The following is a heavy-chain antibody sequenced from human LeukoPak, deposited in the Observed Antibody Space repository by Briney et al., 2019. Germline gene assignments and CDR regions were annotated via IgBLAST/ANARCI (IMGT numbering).Heavy chain of an antibody. CDR1: GFTFSSYS. CDR2: INHSGST. Sequence: PGGSLRLSCAASGFTFSSYSMNWVRQAPGKGLEWIGEINHSGSTNYNPSLKSRVTISVDTSKNQFSLKLSSVTAADTAVYYCARRGIAARIHMDVWGKGTTVTVSS. D-gene: IGHD6-6*01. V-gene: IGHV4-34*01. CDR3: ARRGIAARIHMDV. J-gene: IGHJ6*03.